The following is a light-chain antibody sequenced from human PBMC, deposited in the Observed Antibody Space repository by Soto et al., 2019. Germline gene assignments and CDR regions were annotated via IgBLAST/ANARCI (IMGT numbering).Light chain of an antibody. V-gene: IGKV1-33*01. CDR2: DAS. J-gene: IGKJ5*01. CDR1: QDISNN. CDR3: QQSDALPYS. Sequence: DIQMTQSPSSLSASIGDRVTITCQASQDISNNLSWYQQKLGKAPKLLFYDASNLETCFPSKVSGSGSGPDFTFTIISLQPEDIATYYCQQSDALPYSFGQETRLEIK.